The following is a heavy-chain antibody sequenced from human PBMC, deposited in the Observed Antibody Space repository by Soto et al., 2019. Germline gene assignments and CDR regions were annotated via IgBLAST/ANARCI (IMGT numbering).Heavy chain of an antibody. CDR1: GFTVSSNY. CDR3: AREWGHTAMNP. CDR2: IYSGGST. J-gene: IGHJ5*02. Sequence: GSLRLSCAASGFTVSSNYMSWVRQAPGKGLEWVSVIYSGGSTYYADSVKGRFTISRDNSKNTLYLQMNSLRAEDTAVYYCAREWGHTAMNPWGQGTLVTVSS. V-gene: IGHV3-66*01. D-gene: IGHD5-18*01.